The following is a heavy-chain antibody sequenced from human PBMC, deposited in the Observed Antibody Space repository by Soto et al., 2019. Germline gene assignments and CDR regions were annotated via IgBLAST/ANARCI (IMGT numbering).Heavy chain of an antibody. CDR2: IIPIFGTA. D-gene: IGHD3-10*01. CDR1: GGTFSSYA. CDR3: ARADGYYGSGSYSMIAPDGYYYYGMDV. J-gene: IGHJ6*02. V-gene: IGHV1-69*06. Sequence: GASVKVSCKASGGTFSSYAISWVRQAPGQGLEWMGGIIPIFGTANYAQKFQGRVTITADKSTSTAYMELSSLRSEDTAVYYCARADGYYGSGSYSMIAPDGYYYYGMDVWGQGTTVTVSS.